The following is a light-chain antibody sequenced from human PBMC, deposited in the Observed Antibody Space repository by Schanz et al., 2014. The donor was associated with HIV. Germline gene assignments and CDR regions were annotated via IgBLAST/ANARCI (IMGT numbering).Light chain of an antibody. CDR3: QQLASYPLT. CDR2: AAS. J-gene: IGKJ4*01. CDR1: QGISSY. Sequence: IQLTQSPSSLSAFVGDRVTLTCRASQGISSYLAWYQQKPGRAPKVLIYAASTLQSGVPSRFSGSGSGTDFTLTISSLQPEDFATYYCQQLASYPLTFGGGTKVEIK. V-gene: IGKV1-9*01.